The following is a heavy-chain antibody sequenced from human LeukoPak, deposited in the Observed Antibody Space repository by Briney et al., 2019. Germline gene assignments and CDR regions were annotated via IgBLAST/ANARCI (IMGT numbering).Heavy chain of an antibody. J-gene: IGHJ4*02. CDR1: GYTFTGYY. V-gene: IGHV1-2*02. CDR2: INPNSGGT. D-gene: IGHD1-26*01. CDR3: ARGPLGGVGATN. Sequence: ASVKVSCKASGYTFTGYYMHWVRQAPGQGLEWMGWINPNSGGTNYAQKFQGRVTMTRDTSISTAYMELSRLRSDDTAVYYRARGPLGGVGATNWGQGTLVTVSS.